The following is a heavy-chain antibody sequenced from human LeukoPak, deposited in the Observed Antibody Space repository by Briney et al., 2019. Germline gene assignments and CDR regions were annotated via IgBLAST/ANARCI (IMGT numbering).Heavy chain of an antibody. CDR2: IDNAGSIT. J-gene: IGHJ3*02. Sequence: GGSLRLSCAASGFTFSNYWIHWVRQAPGKGLVWVSRIDNAGSITTYADSVKGRFTISRDNAENTLYLQMNGLRVEDTAVYYCARTLGYCSGGSCYALDAFDIWGQGTLVTVSS. D-gene: IGHD2-15*01. V-gene: IGHV3-74*03. CDR3: ARTLGYCSGGSCYALDAFDI. CDR1: GFTFSNYW.